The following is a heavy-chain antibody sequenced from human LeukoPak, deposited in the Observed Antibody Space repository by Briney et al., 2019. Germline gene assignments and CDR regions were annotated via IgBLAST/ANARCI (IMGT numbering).Heavy chain of an antibody. CDR1: GYSISSGFY. J-gene: IGHJ4*02. Sequence: PSETLSLTCTVSGYSISSGFYWGWTRQPPGKGLEGIGSIYHSGSTYYNPSLKSRVTISVDTTKNHLSLKLSTVTAADTPVYYFAREAQYSSARTHNDYWRQGTVVSVSS. V-gene: IGHV4-38-2*02. CDR3: AREAQYSSARTHNDY. D-gene: IGHD6-19*01. CDR2: IYHSGST.